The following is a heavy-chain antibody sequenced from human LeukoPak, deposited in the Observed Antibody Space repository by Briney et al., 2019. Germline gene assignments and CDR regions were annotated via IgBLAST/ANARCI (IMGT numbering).Heavy chain of an antibody. CDR3: AKVRGVYCSSSACYYFDH. Sequence: GGSLRLSCAASGFTFSSYAMTWVRQAPGRGLEWLSGISPSASRTDYADSVKGRFTISRDTSKNTLDLQMNSLRPEDTAVYFCAKVRGVYCSSSACYYFDHWGQGTLVIVSS. CDR2: ISPSASRT. J-gene: IGHJ4*02. CDR1: GFTFSSYA. V-gene: IGHV3-23*01. D-gene: IGHD2-2*01.